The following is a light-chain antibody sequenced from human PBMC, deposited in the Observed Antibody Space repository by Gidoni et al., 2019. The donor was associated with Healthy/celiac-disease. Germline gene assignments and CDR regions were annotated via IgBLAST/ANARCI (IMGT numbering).Light chain of an antibody. CDR3: QQSDSTPFT. CDR2: AAS. Sequence: DIQMTQSPSSLSASVGDRVTITCRASQSISSYLNGYQQKPGKAPKLMIYAASSLQSGVPSRFSGSGSGTDFTLTISSLQPEDFATYYCQQSDSTPFTFGPGTKVDIK. CDR1: QSISSY. V-gene: IGKV1-39*01. J-gene: IGKJ3*01.